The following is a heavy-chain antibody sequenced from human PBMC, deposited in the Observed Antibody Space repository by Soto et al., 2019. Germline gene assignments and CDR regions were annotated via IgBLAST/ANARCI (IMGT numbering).Heavy chain of an antibody. V-gene: IGHV3-30*18. J-gene: IGHJ4*02. Sequence: PGGSLRLSCAASGFTFSSYGLHWVRQAPGRGLEWVTFISHDGSNQYYADSVKGRFTISRDNSKNTIYLQMNSLRAEDTAFYYCAKDPLRRSPGAGPGTRAFDYWGQGSQVTVSS. D-gene: IGHD1-1*01. CDR3: AKDPLRRSPGAGPGTRAFDY. CDR2: ISHDGSNQ. CDR1: GFTFSSYG.